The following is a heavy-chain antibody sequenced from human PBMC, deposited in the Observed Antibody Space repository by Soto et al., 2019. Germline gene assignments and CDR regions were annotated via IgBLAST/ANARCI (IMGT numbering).Heavy chain of an antibody. D-gene: IGHD6-13*01. CDR3: ARGVCPGSSSLYRDALNI. V-gene: IGHV3-7*05. CDR2: IKKGGSEK. J-gene: IGHJ3*02. Sequence: EVQLVESGGGLVQPGGSLRLSCEASGFTFRSNWMSWVRQAPGKGLEWVANIKKGGSEKSYLDSVRGPCTISRDNEKNSLYLPMTSVTAEDTDLYFCARGVCPGSSSLYRDALNILSHGTVVTISS. CDR1: GFTFRSNW.